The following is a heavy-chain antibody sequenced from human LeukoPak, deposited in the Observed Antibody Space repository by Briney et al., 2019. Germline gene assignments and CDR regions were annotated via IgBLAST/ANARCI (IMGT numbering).Heavy chain of an antibody. J-gene: IGHJ5*02. CDR2: ISSSSSYI. D-gene: IGHD5-18*01. CDR1: GFTFSTYS. Sequence: GGSLRLSCAASGFTFSTYSMNWVRQAPGKGLEWISYISSSSSYIYYADSVKGRFTISRDNAKNSLYLQMNSLRAEDTAVYYCARVWGYSYANWFDPWGQGTLVTVSS. V-gene: IGHV3-21*05. CDR3: ARVWGYSYANWFDP.